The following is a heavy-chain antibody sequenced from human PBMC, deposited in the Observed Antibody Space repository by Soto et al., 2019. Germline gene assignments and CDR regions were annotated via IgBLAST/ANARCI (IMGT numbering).Heavy chain of an antibody. CDR1: GGTFSSYT. CDR3: ARDGADGAPLDY. CDR2: SIPILGIA. V-gene: IGHV1-69*02. D-gene: IGHD4-17*01. Sequence: QVQLVQSGAEVKKPGSSVKVSCKASGGTFSSYTISWVRQAPGQGLEWMGRSIPILGIANYAQKFQGRVTSPADEATGPVSMAVSGTRSEDAAAYYCARDGADGAPLDYWGQGTLVTVSA. J-gene: IGHJ4*02.